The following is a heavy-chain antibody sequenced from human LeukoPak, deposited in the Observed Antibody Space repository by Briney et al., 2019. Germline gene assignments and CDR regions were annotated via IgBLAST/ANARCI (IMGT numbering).Heavy chain of an antibody. CDR2: ISSSSSYI. V-gene: IGHV3-21*01. CDR3: ARERLQNQLLSGLDY. D-gene: IGHD2-2*01. Sequence: GGSLRLSCAASGFTFSSYSMNWVRQAPGKGLEWVSSISSSSSYIYYADSVKGRFTISRDSAKNSLYLQMNSLRAEDTAVYYCARERLQNQLLSGLDYWGQGTLVTVSS. J-gene: IGHJ4*02. CDR1: GFTFSSYS.